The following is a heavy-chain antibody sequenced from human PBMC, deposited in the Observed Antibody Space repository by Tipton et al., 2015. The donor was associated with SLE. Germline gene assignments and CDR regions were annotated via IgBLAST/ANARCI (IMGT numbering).Heavy chain of an antibody. CDR1: GGSISSSNW. D-gene: IGHD4-23*01. CDR2: IYHSGST. CDR3: ARAETTVVTRAYWYFDL. V-gene: IGHV4-4*02. Sequence: SLRLSCAVSGGSISSSNWWSWVRQPPGKGLEWIGEIYHSGSTNYNPSLKSRVTISVDKSKNQFSLKLSSVTAADTAVYYCARAETTVVTRAYWYFDLWGRGTLVTVSS. J-gene: IGHJ2*01.